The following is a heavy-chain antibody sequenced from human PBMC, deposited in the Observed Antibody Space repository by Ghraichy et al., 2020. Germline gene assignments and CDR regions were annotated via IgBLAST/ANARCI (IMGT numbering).Heavy chain of an antibody. CDR2: TKNKANSYTT. V-gene: IGHV3-72*01. CDR3: VRDAGQHYYGMDV. J-gene: IGHJ6*01. Sequence: GGSLRLSCAGSGFSFSDHYMDWVRQGPGKGLEWVRRTKNKANSYTTKYAASVTGRFIISRDESVNSLYLQMTSLKPEDTAVYYCVRDAGQHYYGMDVWGQGTTVTVSS. CDR1: GFSFSDHY.